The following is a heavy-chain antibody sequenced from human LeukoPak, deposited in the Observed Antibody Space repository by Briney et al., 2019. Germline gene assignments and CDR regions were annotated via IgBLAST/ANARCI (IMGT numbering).Heavy chain of an antibody. V-gene: IGHV3-48*03. J-gene: IGHJ4*02. CDR3: ARVIYGCHGD. Sequence: GGSLRLSCAASGFTFSSYEMNWVRQAPGKGLEWVSYISSSGSTVYYADSVKGRFTISRDNAKNSLYLQMNSLRAEDTAVYYCARVIYGCHGDWGQGTLVTVSS. D-gene: IGHD4-17*01. CDR1: GFTFSSYE. CDR2: ISSSGSTV.